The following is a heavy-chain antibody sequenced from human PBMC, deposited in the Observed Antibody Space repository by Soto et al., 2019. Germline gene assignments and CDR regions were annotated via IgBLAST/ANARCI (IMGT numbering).Heavy chain of an antibody. J-gene: IGHJ3*02. CDR1: GFTFSSYA. Sequence: GGSLRLSCAASGFTFSSYAMSWVRQAPGKGLEWVSAISGSGGSTYYADSVKGRFTISRDNSKNTLYLQMNSLRAEDTAVYYCAKDNREYYDILTGYPTDAFDIWGQGTMVTVSS. CDR2: ISGSGGST. V-gene: IGHV3-23*01. CDR3: AKDNREYYDILTGYPTDAFDI. D-gene: IGHD3-9*01.